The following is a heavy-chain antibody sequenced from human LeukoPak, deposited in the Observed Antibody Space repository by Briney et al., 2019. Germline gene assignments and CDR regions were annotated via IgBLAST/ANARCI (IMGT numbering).Heavy chain of an antibody. Sequence: GGSLRLSCAASGFTFSNYDMSWVRQAPGKGLEWVSTISGSGGSTYYADSVKGRFTISRDNSRNTLYLQMNSLRAEDTAVYYCAKDLSFSVFDYWGQGTLVTVSS. D-gene: IGHD5/OR15-5a*01. J-gene: IGHJ4*02. CDR1: GFTFSNYD. CDR2: ISGSGGST. V-gene: IGHV3-23*01. CDR3: AKDLSFSVFDY.